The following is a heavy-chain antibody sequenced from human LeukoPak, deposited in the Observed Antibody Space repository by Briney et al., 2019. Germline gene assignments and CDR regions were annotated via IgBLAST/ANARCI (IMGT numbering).Heavy chain of an antibody. Sequence: ASVKVSCKVSGYTLTELSMHWVRQAPGKGLEWMGGFDPEDGETIYAQKFQGGVTMTEDTSTDTADMELSSLRSEYTAVYYCATVGSYVLGFDYWGQGTLVTVSS. J-gene: IGHJ4*02. D-gene: IGHD1-26*01. CDR1: GYTLTELS. CDR3: ATVGSYVLGFDY. CDR2: FDPEDGET. V-gene: IGHV1-24*01.